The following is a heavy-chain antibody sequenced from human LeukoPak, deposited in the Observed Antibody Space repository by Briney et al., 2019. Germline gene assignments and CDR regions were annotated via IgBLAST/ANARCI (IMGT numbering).Heavy chain of an antibody. V-gene: IGHV5-10-1*01. CDR3: ARLRTVTKGWKRAYYFDY. CDR1: GYSFTSYW. Sequence: GESLRISCKGSGYSFTSYWISWVRQMPGKGLEWMGRIDPSDSYTNYSPSFQGHVTISADKSISTAYPQWSSLKASDTAMYYCARLRTVTKGWKRAYYFDYWGQGTLVTVSS. D-gene: IGHD4-17*01. CDR2: IDPSDSYT. J-gene: IGHJ4*02.